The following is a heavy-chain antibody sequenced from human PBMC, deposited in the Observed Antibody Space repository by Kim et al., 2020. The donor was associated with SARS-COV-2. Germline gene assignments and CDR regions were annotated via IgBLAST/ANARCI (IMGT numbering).Heavy chain of an antibody. V-gene: IGHV3-74*01. CDR2: LNSDGSST. CDR1: GFTFSRSW. CDR3: ARVGHLGADYWGAQLYYFDY. J-gene: IGHJ4*02. D-gene: IGHD7-27*01. Sequence: GGSLRLSCAASGFTFSRSWMHWVRQAPGQGLVWVSRLNSDGSSTSYADSVKGRFTISRDNAKNTLYLQMNSPRAEDTAVYYCARVGHLGADYWGAQLYYFDYWGQGTLVTVSS.